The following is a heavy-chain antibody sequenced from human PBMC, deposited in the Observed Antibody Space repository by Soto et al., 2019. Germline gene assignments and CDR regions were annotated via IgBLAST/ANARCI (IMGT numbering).Heavy chain of an antibody. D-gene: IGHD6-13*01. J-gene: IGHJ4*02. CDR2: IYYSGST. CDR3: ARGMYSSSWYYFDY. V-gene: IGHV4-31*03. Sequence: SETLSLTCTVSGGSISSGGYYWSWIRQHPGKGLEWIGYIYYSGSTYYNPSLKSRVTISVDTSKNQFSLKLSSVTAADTAVYYCARGMYSSSWYYFDYWGQGTLVTVS. CDR1: GGSISSGGYY.